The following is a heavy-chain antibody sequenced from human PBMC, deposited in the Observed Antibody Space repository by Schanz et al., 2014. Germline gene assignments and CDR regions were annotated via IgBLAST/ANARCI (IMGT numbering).Heavy chain of an antibody. J-gene: IGHJ3*02. CDR3: AKSDAFDI. Sequence: EVHLVESGGGLVQPGGSLRLSCAASGFTFSTYAMAWVRQAPGKGLEWVSRINGDGSRTAYADSVKGRFTISRDNAKNTLYLQMNSLRAEDTAVYYCAKSDAFDIWGQGTLVTVSS. V-gene: IGHV3-74*02. CDR1: GFTFSTYA. CDR2: INGDGSRT.